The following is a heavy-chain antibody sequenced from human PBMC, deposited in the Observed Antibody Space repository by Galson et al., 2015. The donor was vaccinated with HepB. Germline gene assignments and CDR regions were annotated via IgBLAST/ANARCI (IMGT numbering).Heavy chain of an antibody. J-gene: IGHJ4*02. CDR3: AKLSVGASVVVPAARVTPFDY. CDR2: ISYDGSNK. Sequence: SLRLYCAASGFTFSSYGMHWVRQAPGKGLEWVAVISYDGSNKYYADSVKGRFTISRDNSKNTLYLQMNSLRAEDTAVYYCAKLSVGASVVVPAARVTPFDYWGQGTLVTVSS. CDR1: GFTFSSYG. V-gene: IGHV3-30*18. D-gene: IGHD2-2*01.